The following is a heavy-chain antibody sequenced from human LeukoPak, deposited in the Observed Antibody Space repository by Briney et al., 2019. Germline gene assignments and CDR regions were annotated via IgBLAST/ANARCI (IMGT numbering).Heavy chain of an antibody. Sequence: SATLSLTCTVSGGSFICYYWSWIRQPPGKGLEWIGEINHSGSTNYNPSLKSRVTISVDTSKNKFSLKLSSVTAADTAVYYCARGQGSGWYTPNWFDPWGQGTLVTVSS. J-gene: IGHJ5*02. V-gene: IGHV4-34*01. CDR2: INHSGST. CDR1: GGSFICYY. D-gene: IGHD6-19*01. CDR3: ARGQGSGWYTPNWFDP.